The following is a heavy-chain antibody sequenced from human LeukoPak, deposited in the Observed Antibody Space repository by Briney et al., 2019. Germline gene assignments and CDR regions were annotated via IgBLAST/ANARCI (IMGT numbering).Heavy chain of an antibody. V-gene: IGHV4-59*08. CDR1: GGSISSYY. CDR2: IYYSGST. J-gene: IGHJ4*02. Sequence: PSETLSLTCTVSGGSISSYYWSWIRQPPGKVLEWIGYIYYSGSTNYNPSLKSRVTISVDTSKNQFSLKLSSVTAADTAVYYCARVLTVKPWFDYWGQGTLVTVSS. D-gene: IGHD4/OR15-4a*01. CDR3: ARVLTVKPWFDY.